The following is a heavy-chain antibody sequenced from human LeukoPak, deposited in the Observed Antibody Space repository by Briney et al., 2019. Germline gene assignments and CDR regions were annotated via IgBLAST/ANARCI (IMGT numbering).Heavy chain of an antibody. D-gene: IGHD3-10*01. CDR1: GGSISSSNYY. CDR3: ARLYYYGSGSYYYHFDY. CDR2: IYYSGST. Sequence: SETLSLPCTVSGGSISSSNYYWGWIRQPPGKGLEWIGSIYYSGSTYYNPSLKSRVTISADTSKNQFSLKVSSVTAADTAVYYCARLYYYGSGSYYYHFDYWGQGTLVTVSS. V-gene: IGHV4-39*01. J-gene: IGHJ4*02.